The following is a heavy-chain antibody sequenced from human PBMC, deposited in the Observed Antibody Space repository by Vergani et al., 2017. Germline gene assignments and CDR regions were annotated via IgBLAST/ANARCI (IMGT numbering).Heavy chain of an antibody. D-gene: IGHD2-2*01. CDR1: GGSVSSGSYY. J-gene: IGHJ6*03. Sequence: QVQLQESGPGLVKPSETLSLTCTVSGGSVSSGSYYWSWIRQPAGKGLEWIGYIYYSGSTNYNPSLKSRVTISVDTSKNQFSLKLSSVTAADTAVYYCARSLGSTSSYYYYYYMDVWGKGTTVTVSS. CDR2: IYYSGST. CDR3: ARSLGSTSSYYYYYYMDV. V-gene: IGHV4-61*10.